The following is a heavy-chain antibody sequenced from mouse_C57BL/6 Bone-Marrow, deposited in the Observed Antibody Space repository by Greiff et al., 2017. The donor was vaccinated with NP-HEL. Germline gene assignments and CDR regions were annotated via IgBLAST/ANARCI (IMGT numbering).Heavy chain of an antibody. V-gene: IGHV14-4*01. CDR2: IDPENGDT. Sequence: EVQLQQSGAELVRPGASVKLSCTASGFNIKDDYMHWVKQRPEQGLEWIGWIDPENGDTEYASKFQGKATITADTSSNTAYLQLSSLTSEDTAVYYCTTWDLGWLKRAFDYWGQGTTLTVSS. CDR1: GFNIKDDY. CDR3: TTWDLGWLKRAFDY. D-gene: IGHD2-3*01. J-gene: IGHJ2*01.